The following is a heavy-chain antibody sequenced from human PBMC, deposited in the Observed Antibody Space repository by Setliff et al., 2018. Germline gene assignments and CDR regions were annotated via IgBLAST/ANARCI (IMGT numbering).Heavy chain of an antibody. CDR1: GASMRSGTFY. Sequence: SETLSLTCTVSGASMRSGTFYWSWIRLHPGKGLEWIGYIFYNGNTFYNPSLQSRVTISVDTSKNQFSLKLTSLNAADSAVYYCARASHSYGSPNWFDPWGPGTLVTVSS. V-gene: IGHV4-31*03. D-gene: IGHD3-22*01. CDR3: ARASHSYGSPNWFDP. CDR2: IFYNGNT. J-gene: IGHJ5*02.